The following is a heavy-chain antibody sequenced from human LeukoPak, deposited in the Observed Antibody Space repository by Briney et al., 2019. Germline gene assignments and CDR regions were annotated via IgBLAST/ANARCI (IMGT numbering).Heavy chain of an antibody. CDR1: GFTFSSYA. CDR2: ISGSGGST. J-gene: IGHJ6*03. CDR3: AKDLDGHYYFYMDV. V-gene: IGHV3-23*01. Sequence: GGSLRLSCAASGFTFSSYAMSWVRQAPGKGLEWVSAISGSGGSTYYADSVKGRFTISRDNFKNTLYLQLNSLRAEDTTVYYCAKDLDGHYYFYMDVWGKGTTVTVSS.